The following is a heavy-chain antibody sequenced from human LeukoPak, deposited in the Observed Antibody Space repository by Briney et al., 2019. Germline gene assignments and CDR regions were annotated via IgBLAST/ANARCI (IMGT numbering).Heavy chain of an antibody. CDR1: GYTFTGYY. J-gene: IGHJ5*02. Sequence: ASVKVSCKASGYTFTGYYMHWVRQAPGQGLEWMGRINPNSGGTNYAQKFQGRVTMTRYTSISTAYMELSRLRSDDTAVYYCTRDRGELGDEGGFDPRGQGTLVTVSS. D-gene: IGHD7-27*01. V-gene: IGHV1-2*06. CDR3: TRDRGELGDEGGFDP. CDR2: INPNSGGT.